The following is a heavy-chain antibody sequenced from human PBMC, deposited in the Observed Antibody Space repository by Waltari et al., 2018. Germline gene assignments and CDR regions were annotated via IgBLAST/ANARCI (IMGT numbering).Heavy chain of an antibody. V-gene: IGHV4-61*02. J-gene: IGHJ4*02. D-gene: IGHD6-19*01. CDR3: AREDLAVRKTGGFDY. Sequence: QVLLQESGPGLVQASETLSLTCTVSGDSISSADYYWSWIRQPAGKEMQWIGRVFSTGGANYDPSLKRRATISADSSKNQCALSLTAVTAADTATYYCAREDLAVRKTGGFDYWGQGVLVSVSS. CDR1: GDSISSADYY. CDR2: VFSTGGA.